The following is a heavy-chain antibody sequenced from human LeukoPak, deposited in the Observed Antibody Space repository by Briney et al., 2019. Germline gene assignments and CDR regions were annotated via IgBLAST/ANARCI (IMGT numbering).Heavy chain of an antibody. Sequence: GGSLRLSCAASGFTFSSYSMNWVRQTPGKGLEWVSYISSSSSTIYYADSVKGRFTISRDNAKNSLYLQMNDLRDEDTAVYYCARDEPYYYDSSTYLVFDSWGQGTLVTVSS. CDR3: ARDEPYYYDSSTYLVFDS. CDR2: ISSSSSTI. V-gene: IGHV3-48*02. J-gene: IGHJ4*02. D-gene: IGHD3-22*01. CDR1: GFTFSSYS.